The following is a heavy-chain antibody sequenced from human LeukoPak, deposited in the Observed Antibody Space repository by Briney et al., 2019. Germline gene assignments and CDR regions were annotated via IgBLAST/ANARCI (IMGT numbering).Heavy chain of an antibody. D-gene: IGHD3-22*01. CDR1: GFTFSSYA. V-gene: IGHV3-30*04. J-gene: IGHJ4*02. CDR2: ISYDGSNK. CDR3: ARDYDSSGYLDY. Sequence: GGSLRLSCAASGFTFSSYAMHWVRQAPGKGLEWVAAISYDGSNKYYADSVKGRFTISKDNSKNTLYLQMNSLRAEDTAVYYCARDYDSSGYLDYWGQGTLVTVSS.